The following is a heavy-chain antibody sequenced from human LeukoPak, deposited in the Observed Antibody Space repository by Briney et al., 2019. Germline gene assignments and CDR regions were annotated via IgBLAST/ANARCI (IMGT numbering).Heavy chain of an antibody. J-gene: IGHJ6*03. Sequence: GASVKVSCKASGYTFTGYYIHWVRQAPGQGLEWMGWMNPNSGNTGYAQKFQGRVTITRNTSISTAYMELSSLRSEDTAVYYCARAPPRLRAKYSSSWYFVGSRLWDDYYYYMDVWGKGTTVTVSS. CDR1: GYTFTGYY. D-gene: IGHD6-13*01. CDR2: MNPNSGNT. V-gene: IGHV1-8*03. CDR3: ARAPPRLRAKYSSSWYFVGSRLWDDYYYYMDV.